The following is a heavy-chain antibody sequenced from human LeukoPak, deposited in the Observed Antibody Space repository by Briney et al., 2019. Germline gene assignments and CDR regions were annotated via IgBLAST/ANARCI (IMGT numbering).Heavy chain of an antibody. J-gene: IGHJ6*02. D-gene: IGHD2-21*01. CDR3: ATAVVKYYYYGMDV. Sequence: KPSQTLSLTCAVYGGSFSGYYWSWIRQPPGKWLEWIGEINHGGSTNYNPSLKSRVTMSVDTSKNQFSLKLSSVTVADTAVYYCATAVVKYYYYGMDVWGQGTTVTVSS. V-gene: IGHV4-34*01. CDR2: INHGGST. CDR1: GGSFSGYY.